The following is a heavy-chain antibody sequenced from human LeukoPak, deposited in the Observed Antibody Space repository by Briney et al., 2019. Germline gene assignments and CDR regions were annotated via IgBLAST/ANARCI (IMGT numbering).Heavy chain of an antibody. D-gene: IGHD1-26*01. CDR2: INQHGSLG. Sequence: PGGSLRLSCAASGFTFRSYWMHWVRQAPGKGLEWVANINQHGSLGNYVDSVKGRFTVSRDNTKNSIYLEMNTLTADDTAVYYCARDPAGAPYYDFWGQGTLVTVSS. CDR1: GFTFRSYW. V-gene: IGHV3-7*01. CDR3: ARDPAGAPYYDF. J-gene: IGHJ4*02.